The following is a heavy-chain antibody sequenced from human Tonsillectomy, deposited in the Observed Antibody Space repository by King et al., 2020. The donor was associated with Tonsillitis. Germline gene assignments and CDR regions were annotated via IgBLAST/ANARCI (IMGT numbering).Heavy chain of an antibody. CDR3: PRGTIFGVVIIDY. D-gene: IGHD3-3*01. CDR2: IIHSGST. CDR1: GGSFSGYY. Sequence: VQLQQWGAGLLKPSETLSLTCTVYGGSFSGYYWSWIRQPPGKGLEWIGEIIHSGSTNYNPSLKSRVTLAEHTSKNQFSLKRSSVTAADTAVFYCPRGTIFGVVIIDYWGQGTLVTVSS. J-gene: IGHJ4*02. V-gene: IGHV4-34*01.